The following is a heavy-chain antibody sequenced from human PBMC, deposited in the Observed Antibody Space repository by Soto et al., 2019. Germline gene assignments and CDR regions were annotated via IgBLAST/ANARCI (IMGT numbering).Heavy chain of an antibody. CDR2: INHSGST. Sequence: PSETLSLTCAVYGGSFSGYYWSWIRQPPGKGLEWIGEINHSGSTNYNPSLKSRVTISVDKSKNQFSLKLSSVTAADTAVYYCARTQDDYGDLDYWGQGTLVTVSS. D-gene: IGHD4-17*01. V-gene: IGHV4-34*01. CDR1: GGSFSGYY. J-gene: IGHJ4*02. CDR3: ARTQDDYGDLDY.